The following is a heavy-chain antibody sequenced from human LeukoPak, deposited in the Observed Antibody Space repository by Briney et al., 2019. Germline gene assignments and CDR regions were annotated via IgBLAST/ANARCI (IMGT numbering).Heavy chain of an antibody. Sequence: ASVKVSCKASGYTFTGYYMHWVRQAPGQGLEWMRWINPNSGGTNYAQKFQGRVTMTRDTSISTAYMELSRLRSDDTAVYYCARPSYSGSSTLGDAFDIWGRGTMVTVSS. J-gene: IGHJ3*02. CDR3: ARPSYSGSSTLGDAFDI. CDR1: GYTFTGYY. V-gene: IGHV1-2*02. CDR2: INPNSGGT. D-gene: IGHD1-26*01.